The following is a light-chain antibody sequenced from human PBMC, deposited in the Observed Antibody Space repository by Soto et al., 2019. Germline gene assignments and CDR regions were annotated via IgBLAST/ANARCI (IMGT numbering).Light chain of an antibody. CDR1: QNVRSN. CDR2: GAS. V-gene: IGKV3-15*01. CDR3: QQYGSSTIT. J-gene: IGKJ5*01. Sequence: EIVMTQSPATPSVSPGERATLSCRASQNVRSNLAWYQQKPGQAPRLLIYGASTRETGIPAMFSGSGAGTECTRSIGSLQSEDVAVDYCQQYGSSTITFGQGTRLEIK.